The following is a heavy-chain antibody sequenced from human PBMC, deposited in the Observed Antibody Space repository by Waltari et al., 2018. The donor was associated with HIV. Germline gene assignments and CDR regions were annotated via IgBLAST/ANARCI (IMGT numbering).Heavy chain of an antibody. V-gene: IGHV4-39*07. Sequence: QLQLQESGPGLVKPSETLSLTCTVSGGSISSSRYYWGWIRQPPGKGLEWIGSIYYSGSTYYNPSLKSRVTISVDTSKNQFSLKLSSVTAADTAVYYCARDLSSYYDSSGYYYGPYYYYGMDVWGQGTTVTVSS. CDR2: IYYSGST. J-gene: IGHJ6*02. CDR1: GGSISSSRYY. D-gene: IGHD3-22*01. CDR3: ARDLSSYYDSSGYYYGPYYYYGMDV.